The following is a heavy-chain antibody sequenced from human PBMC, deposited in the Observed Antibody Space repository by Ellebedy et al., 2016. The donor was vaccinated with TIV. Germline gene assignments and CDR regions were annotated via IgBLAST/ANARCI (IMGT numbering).Heavy chain of an antibody. D-gene: IGHD4-17*01. V-gene: IGHV3-7*01. J-gene: IGHJ5*02. CDR2: IRQEGDEI. CDR3: ARRASYGDYAVQINPWFDP. Sequence: GESLKISCAASGFNFRSYWMTWVRQAPGKGLEWVAKIRQEGDEIYYVESVKGRFNISRDNAKNSLFLQMNSLRVEDTAVYYCARRASYGDYAVQINPWFDPWGQGTRVTVSS. CDR1: GFNFRSYW.